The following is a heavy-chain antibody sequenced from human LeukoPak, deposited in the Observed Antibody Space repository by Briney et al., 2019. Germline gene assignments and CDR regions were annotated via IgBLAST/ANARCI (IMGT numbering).Heavy chain of an antibody. CDR1: GGSISSYY. CDR3: ASGRLRYFDWLLGN. Sequence: SETLSLTCTVSGGSISSYYWSWIRQPPGKGLEWIGYIYYSGSTNYNPSLKSRVTISVDTSKNQFSLKLSSVTAADTAVYYCASGRLRYFDWLLGNWGQGTLVTVSS. D-gene: IGHD3-9*01. V-gene: IGHV4-59*12. J-gene: IGHJ4*02. CDR2: IYYSGST.